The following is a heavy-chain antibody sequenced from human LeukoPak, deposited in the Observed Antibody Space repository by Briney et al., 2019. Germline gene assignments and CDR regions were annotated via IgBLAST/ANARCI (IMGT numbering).Heavy chain of an antibody. V-gene: IGHV3-21*01. CDR3: ARDRYTYGHSPLNY. Sequence: PGGSLRLSCAASGFTFSSYSMNWVRQAPGKGLGWVSSISSSSSYIYYADSVKGRFTISRDNAKNSLYLQMNSLRAEDTAVYYCARDRYTYGHSPLNYWGQGTLVTVSS. CDR2: ISSSSSYI. CDR1: GFTFSSYS. D-gene: IGHD5-18*01. J-gene: IGHJ4*02.